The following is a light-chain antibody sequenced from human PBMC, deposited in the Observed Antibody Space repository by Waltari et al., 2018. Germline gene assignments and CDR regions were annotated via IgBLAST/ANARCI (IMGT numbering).Light chain of an antibody. V-gene: IGLV1-47*01. CDR2: GNK. CDR1: SFNLGNNY. CDR3: AAWDDSLSGWL. J-gene: IGLJ3*02. Sequence: QSVLTQPPSASGTPGQRVTISCSGSSFNLGNNYVYWYQQFPGTAPKLLIYGNKQRPSGVPDRFSDSKSGTSASLAISGLRSDDEADYFCAAWDDSLSGWLFGGGTKLTVL.